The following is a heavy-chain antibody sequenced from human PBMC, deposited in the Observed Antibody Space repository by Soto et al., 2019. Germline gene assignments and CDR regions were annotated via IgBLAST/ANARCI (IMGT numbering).Heavy chain of an antibody. J-gene: IGHJ6*02. CDR3: AREGEGSGWYYYGMDV. D-gene: IGHD6-19*01. Sequence: QVQLVQSGAEVKKPGSSVKVSCKASGGTFSSYAISWVRQAPGQGLEWMGGIIPIFGTANYAQKFQGRVTITADESTSTAYMELSSLRSEDTAVYYCAREGEGSGWYYYGMDVWGQGPTVTVSS. CDR1: GGTFSSYA. V-gene: IGHV1-69*01. CDR2: IIPIFGTA.